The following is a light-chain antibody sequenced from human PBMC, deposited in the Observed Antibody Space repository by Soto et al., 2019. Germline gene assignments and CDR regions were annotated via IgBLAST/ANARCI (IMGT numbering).Light chain of an antibody. Sequence: QSVLTQPPSASGTPGQRVTISCSGSSSNIGSNSVNWYQQVPGTAPKLLIYSTNQRPSGVPDRFSGSKSDTSASLAISGLQSEDEADYYCCSYAGMYSYVFASGTKLTVL. V-gene: IGLV1-44*01. CDR2: STN. CDR1: SSNIGSNS. J-gene: IGLJ1*01. CDR3: CSYAGMYSYV.